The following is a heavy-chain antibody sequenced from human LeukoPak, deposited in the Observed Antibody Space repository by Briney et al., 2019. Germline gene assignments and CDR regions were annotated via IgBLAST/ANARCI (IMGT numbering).Heavy chain of an antibody. Sequence: ASVKVSCKASGYTFTDYPIGWVRQAPGQGLEWMGWINAYNGYTNYPQSLQGRVTMTTDTSTGTAYMELRSLRFDDTAINYCARVGGNYEGLIDYWGQGTLVTVSS. J-gene: IGHJ4*02. CDR1: GYTFTDYP. V-gene: IGHV1-18*01. D-gene: IGHD1-26*01. CDR2: INAYNGYT. CDR3: ARVGGNYEGLIDY.